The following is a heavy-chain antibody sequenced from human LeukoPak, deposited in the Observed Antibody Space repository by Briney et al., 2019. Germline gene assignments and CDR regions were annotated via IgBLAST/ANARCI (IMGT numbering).Heavy chain of an antibody. V-gene: IGHV3-23*01. Sequence: GGSLRLSCAASGLSFSSFAMSWVRQGPARGLEWVSSIRGNGETFYADSVKGRFTLSSDSSRNTVYFQLNNLRVEDTAIYYCAKGAYDYLEIGYFDSWGQGTLVTVSS. D-gene: IGHD5-12*01. CDR1: GLSFSSFA. CDR3: AKGAYDYLEIGYFDS. CDR2: IRGNGET. J-gene: IGHJ4*02.